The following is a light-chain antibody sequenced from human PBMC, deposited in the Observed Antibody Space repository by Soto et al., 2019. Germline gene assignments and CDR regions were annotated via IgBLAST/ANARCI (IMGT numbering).Light chain of an antibody. V-gene: IGKV1D-12*01. Sequence: IQMTQSPSSVSASVGDRVTFTGRASRGIDNYLAWYQQKPGKAPNLLIYLASTLQSGVPSRFRSSGSPPDSGLNISSLQPEDVGTFFCKQGYDLTVTFGGGTKV. CDR2: LAS. J-gene: IGKJ4*01. CDR3: KQGYDLTVT. CDR1: RGIDNY.